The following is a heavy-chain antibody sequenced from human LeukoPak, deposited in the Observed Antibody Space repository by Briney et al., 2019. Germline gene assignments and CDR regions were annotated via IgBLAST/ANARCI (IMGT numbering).Heavy chain of an antibody. V-gene: IGHV4-59*01. CDR2: IYYSGST. CDR1: GGSISSYY. D-gene: IGHD3-22*01. Sequence: SETLSLTCTVSGGSISSYYWSWIRQPPGKGLEWIGYIYYSGSTNYNPSLKSRVTISVDTSKNQFSLKLSSVTAADTAVYYCARVGYDSSGYNRYDYWGQGTLVTVSS. CDR3: ARVGYDSSGYNRYDY. J-gene: IGHJ4*02.